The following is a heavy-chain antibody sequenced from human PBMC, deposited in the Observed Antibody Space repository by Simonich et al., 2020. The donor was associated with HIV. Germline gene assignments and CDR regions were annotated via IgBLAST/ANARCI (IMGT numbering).Heavy chain of an antibody. CDR1: GVSISSHY. CDR2: IYYSGST. D-gene: IGHD3-3*01. CDR3: ARWGGYYNFYSSFSGNWFDP. V-gene: IGHV4-59*08. Sequence: QVQLQESGPGLVKPSETLSLTCTVSGVSISSHYWSWIRQPPGKGLEWIGYIYYSGSTNYKPALTSRDTILVDTSKNQFSLKLSSVTATDTAVYYCARWGGYYNFYSSFSGNWFDPWGQGTLVTVSS. J-gene: IGHJ5*02.